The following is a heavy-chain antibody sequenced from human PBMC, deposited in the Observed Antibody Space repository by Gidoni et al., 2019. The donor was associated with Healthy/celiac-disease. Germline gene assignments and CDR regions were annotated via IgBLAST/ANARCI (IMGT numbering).Heavy chain of an antibody. CDR2: ISGSGGST. CDR1: GATFSSYP. CDR3: AKDRVIVVVPAAYDY. V-gene: IGHV3-23*01. Sequence: ELQLLESGGGLVQPGGSLSPSCAASGATFSSYPMSWVRQAPGKGLEWVSAISGSGGSTYYADSVKGRFTISRDNSKNTLYLQMNSLRAEDTAVYYCAKDRVIVVVPAAYDYWGQGTLVTVSS. J-gene: IGHJ4*02. D-gene: IGHD2-2*01.